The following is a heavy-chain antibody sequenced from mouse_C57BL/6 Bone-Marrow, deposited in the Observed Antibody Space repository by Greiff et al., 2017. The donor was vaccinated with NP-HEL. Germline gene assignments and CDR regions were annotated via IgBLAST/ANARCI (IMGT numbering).Heavy chain of an antibody. CDR2: IDPEDGET. V-gene: IGHV14-2*01. Sequence: EVQLQQSGAELVKPGASVKLSCTASGFNIKDYYMHWVKQRTEQGLEWIGRIDPEDGETKYAPKFPGKATITADTSSNTAYLQLSSLTSEDTAVYYCARGGYCWYFDVWGTGTTVTVSS. J-gene: IGHJ1*03. CDR3: ARGGYCWYFDV. CDR1: GFNIKDYY.